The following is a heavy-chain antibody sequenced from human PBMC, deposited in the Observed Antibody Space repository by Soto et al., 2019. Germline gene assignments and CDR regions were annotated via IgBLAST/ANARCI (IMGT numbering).Heavy chain of an antibody. CDR1: EFTFSLYS. CDR3: ARDAVRGYSYGYGMDV. V-gene: IGHV3-48*02. J-gene: IGHJ6*02. Sequence: GGSLRLSCAASEFTFSLYSMNWVRRAPGRGLEWVSYISSSSSTIYYADSVKGRFTISRDNAKNSLYLQMNSLRDEDTAVYYCARDAVRGYSYGYGMDVWGQGTTVTVSS. D-gene: IGHD5-18*01. CDR2: ISSSSSTI.